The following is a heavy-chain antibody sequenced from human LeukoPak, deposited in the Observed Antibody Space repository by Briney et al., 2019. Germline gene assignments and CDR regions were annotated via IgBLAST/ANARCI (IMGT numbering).Heavy chain of an antibody. CDR3: ARDSSITLFRGVKDY. Sequence: PGGSLRLSCAASGFTLSSHNMNWVRQAPGKGLEWISYISSSGSTTYYADSVKGRFTISRDNAKNSLYLQMNSLRAEDTAVYYCARDSSITLFRGVKDYWGQGTLVTVSS. J-gene: IGHJ4*02. D-gene: IGHD3-10*01. CDR2: ISSSGSTT. CDR1: GFTLSSHN. V-gene: IGHV3-48*04.